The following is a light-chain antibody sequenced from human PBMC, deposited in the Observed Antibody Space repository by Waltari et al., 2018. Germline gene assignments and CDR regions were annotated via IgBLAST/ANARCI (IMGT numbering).Light chain of an antibody. CDR2: AAS. CDR1: QGISSS. Sequence: IQLTQSPSSLSASVGDRVSITCRASQGISSSLAWYQQRPGKVPKLLIYAASTLHSGVPSRFSGSGSGTDFTLTISSLQPEDSATYYCQQLHSFPLTFGPGTKVEFK. CDR3: QQLHSFPLT. J-gene: IGKJ3*01. V-gene: IGKV1-9*01.